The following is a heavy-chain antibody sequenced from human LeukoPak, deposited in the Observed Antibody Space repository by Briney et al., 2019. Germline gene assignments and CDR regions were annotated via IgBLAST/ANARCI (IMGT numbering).Heavy chain of an antibody. Sequence: SETMSLTCTVSGYSLSSGYYWGWSRQPQGKGLGWIGSIYHSGSTYYNPSLKSRVIISVDTSKNQFSLKLSSVTAADTAVYYCASPGYCSSTSCYYYYMDVWGKGTTVTVSS. V-gene: IGHV4-38-2*02. CDR3: ASPGYCSSTSCYYYYMDV. CDR1: GYSLSSGYY. CDR2: IYHSGST. J-gene: IGHJ6*03. D-gene: IGHD2-2*01.